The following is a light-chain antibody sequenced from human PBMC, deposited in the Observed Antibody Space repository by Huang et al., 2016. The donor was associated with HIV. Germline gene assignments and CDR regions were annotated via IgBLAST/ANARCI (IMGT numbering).Light chain of an antibody. CDR3: QQYKDWPLT. CDR2: GAS. CDR1: QSVSSN. J-gene: IGKJ4*01. V-gene: IGKV3-15*01. Sequence: EIVMTQSPASRSVSPGERATLSCRASQSVSSNLAWYQQKIGQAPRLLIYGASTRATGIPARFSGSGSGTEFSLTIRSLQSEDFAVYYCQQYKDWPLTFGGGTKVEIK.